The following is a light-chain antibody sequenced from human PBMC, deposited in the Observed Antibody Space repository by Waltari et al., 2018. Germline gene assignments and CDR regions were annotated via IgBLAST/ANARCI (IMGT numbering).Light chain of an antibody. CDR2: AGN. CDR3: CSYAGSSTWV. J-gene: IGLJ3*02. CDR1: SSNVGGFNL. Sequence: QSPLTQPAPVSGSLGQSITTPCPGTSSNVGGFNLFSWYQQHPDKAPKPMVYAGNKRPSGVSNRFSGSKSGNTASLTISGLQVADEAFYYCCSYAGSSTWVFGGGTKLTVL. V-gene: IGLV2-23*01.